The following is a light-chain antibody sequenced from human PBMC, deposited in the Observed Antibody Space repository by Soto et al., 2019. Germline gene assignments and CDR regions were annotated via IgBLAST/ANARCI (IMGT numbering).Light chain of an antibody. V-gene: IGLV2-14*01. CDR2: EVN. Sequence: QSALTQPASLSGSPGQSITISCTGTSSDIGAYDYVSWFQQHPGKAPKLMISEVNNRPSGVSNRFSGSKSGNTAYLTISGLQVEDEADYYCSSYTTSTTPGVLFGGGTKLTVL. CDR3: SSYTTSTTPGVL. CDR1: SSDIGAYDY. J-gene: IGLJ2*01.